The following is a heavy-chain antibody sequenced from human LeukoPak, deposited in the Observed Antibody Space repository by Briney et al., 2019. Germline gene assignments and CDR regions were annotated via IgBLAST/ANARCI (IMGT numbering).Heavy chain of an antibody. D-gene: IGHD3-22*01. CDR1: GYSFTSYW. V-gene: IGHV5-51*01. J-gene: IGHJ4*02. Sequence: GQSLNISCKGSGYSFTSYWIGWVRQMPGKGLEWMGIIYPGDSGTRYSPSFQGQVTISADKSISTAYLQWSSLKASDTAMYYCAMKYSSGYSYFDYWGQGTRITVSS. CDR2: IYPGDSGT. CDR3: AMKYSSGYSYFDY.